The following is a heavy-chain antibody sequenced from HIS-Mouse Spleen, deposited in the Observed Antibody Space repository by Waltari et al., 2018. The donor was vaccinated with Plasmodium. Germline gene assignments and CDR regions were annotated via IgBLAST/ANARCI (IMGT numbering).Heavy chain of an antibody. CDR2: IYYSGST. J-gene: IGHJ4*02. CDR3: ARLRYSYGYFDY. CDR1: GGSISSYY. V-gene: IGHV4-59*08. D-gene: IGHD5-18*01. Sequence: QVQLQESGPGLVKPSETLSLTCTVSGGSISSYYWSWIRQPPGKGLEWIGYIYYSGSTNNTPSRKSRVTISVDTSKNQFSLKLSSVTAADTAVYYCARLRYSYGYFDYWGQGTLVTVSS.